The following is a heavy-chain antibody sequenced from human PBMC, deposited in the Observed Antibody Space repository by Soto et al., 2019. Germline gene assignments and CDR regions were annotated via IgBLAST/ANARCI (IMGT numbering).Heavy chain of an antibody. CDR1: GDSVTSHY. CDR3: ARVEIDFWSGYYTGNWLDP. V-gene: IGHV4-59*02. Sequence: PSETLSLTCSFSGDSVTSHYLTWIRQSPEKGLEWIGCMHYTGFSHYNPSLKSRLTISVDRSKNQFTLQLTSVTVEDTAVYYCARVEIDFWSGYYTGNWLDPWGQGTLVTVSS. CDR2: MHYTGFS. D-gene: IGHD3-3*01. J-gene: IGHJ5*02.